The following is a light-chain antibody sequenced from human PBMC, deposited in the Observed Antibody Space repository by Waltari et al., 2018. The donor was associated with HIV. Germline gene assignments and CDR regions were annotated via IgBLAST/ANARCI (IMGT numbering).Light chain of an antibody. V-gene: IGLV1-40*01. CDR1: SSTIGADYD. CDR3: QAYDISLSASVV. CDR2: GKQ. J-gene: IGLJ2*01. Sequence: QSMLTQPPSVSGAPGQRVPISCTGRSSTIGADYDVHWYQQIPGTAPKLRSSGKQNRPAGGPDLFHASKSGTSASRTISGLQAEDDADYFCQAYDISLSASVVFGGGTRLTVL.